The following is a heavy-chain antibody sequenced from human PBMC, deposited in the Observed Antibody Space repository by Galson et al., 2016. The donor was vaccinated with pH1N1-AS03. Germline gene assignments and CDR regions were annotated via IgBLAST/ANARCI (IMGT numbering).Heavy chain of an antibody. CDR3: ARIVVVTPSYWYFDL. Sequence: SETLSLTCTVSGGSIGSYYWSLIRQPPGMGLEWIGYVYDSGSINYNPSLQSRVTISVATSKNQFSLKLSSVTAADTAVYYCARIVVVTPSYWYFDLWGRGTLVTVSS. CDR1: GGSIGSYY. J-gene: IGHJ2*01. CDR2: VYDSGSI. D-gene: IGHD2-21*02. V-gene: IGHV4-59*08.